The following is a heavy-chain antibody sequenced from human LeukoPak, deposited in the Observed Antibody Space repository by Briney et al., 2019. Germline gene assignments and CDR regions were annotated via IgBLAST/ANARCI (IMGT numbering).Heavy chain of an antibody. CDR2: IWYDGSNK. CDR3: ARARGVVGAWGPYYYFDY. J-gene: IGHJ4*02. D-gene: IGHD1-26*01. CDR1: GFTFSSYG. Sequence: PGGSLRLSCAASGFTFSSYGMHWVRRAPGKGLEWVAVIWYDGSNKYYADSVKGRFTISRDNSKNTLYLQMNSLRAEDTAVYYCARARGVVGAWGPYYYFDYWGQGTLVTVSS. V-gene: IGHV3-33*01.